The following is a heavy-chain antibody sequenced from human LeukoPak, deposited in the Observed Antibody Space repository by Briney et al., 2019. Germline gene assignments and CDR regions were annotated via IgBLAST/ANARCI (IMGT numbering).Heavy chain of an antibody. CDR3: ARGFGAVWYFDL. Sequence: ASVKVSCKASGYTFTSYAMHWVRQAPGQRLEWMGWINAGNGNTKYSQKFQGRVTITADESTSTAYMELSSLRSEDTAVYYCARGFGAVWYFDLWGRGTLVTVSS. J-gene: IGHJ2*01. V-gene: IGHV1-3*01. CDR1: GYTFTSYA. D-gene: IGHD3-16*01. CDR2: INAGNGNT.